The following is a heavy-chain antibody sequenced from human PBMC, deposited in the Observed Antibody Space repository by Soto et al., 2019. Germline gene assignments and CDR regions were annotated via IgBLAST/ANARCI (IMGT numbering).Heavy chain of an antibody. J-gene: IGHJ4*02. CDR3: ARLTVRTGHWD. CDR2: IYWDDDK. Sequence: QITLKESGPTLVKPTQTLTLTCTFSGFSLSTSGVGVGWIRQPPGKALEWLALIYWDDDKRYSPSLKSRLTITKDTAKNEVVLTMTNVDPVDTATYYCARLTVRTGHWDWGQGTLVTVSS. D-gene: IGHD2-21*02. CDR1: GFSLSTSGVG. V-gene: IGHV2-5*02.